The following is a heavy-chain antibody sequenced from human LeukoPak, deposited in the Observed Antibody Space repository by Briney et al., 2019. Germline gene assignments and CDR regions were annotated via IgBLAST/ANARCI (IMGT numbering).Heavy chain of an antibody. V-gene: IGHV1-69*13. CDR1: GGTFSSYA. CDR3: ARDPEGHYSSSWYGYYYYGMDV. J-gene: IGHJ6*02. D-gene: IGHD6-13*01. CDR2: IIPIFGTA. Sequence: SVKVSCKASGGTFSSYAISWVRQAPGQGLEWMGGIIPIFGTANYAQKFQGRVTITADESTSTAYMELSSLRSEDTAVYYCARDPEGHYSSSWYGYYYYGMDVWGQGTTVTVSS.